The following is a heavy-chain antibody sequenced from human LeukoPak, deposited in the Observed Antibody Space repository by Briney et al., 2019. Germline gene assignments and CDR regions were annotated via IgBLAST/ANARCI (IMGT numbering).Heavy chain of an antibody. Sequence: ASVKVSCKASGYTFTGYYMQWVRQAPGQGLEWMGWINPNSGGTETAQKFQGRVTMTRDTSISTAYMELSRLRSDDTAVYYCARDSTNSIAAAGTTSYGMDVWGQGTTVTVSS. J-gene: IGHJ6*02. CDR2: INPNSGGT. V-gene: IGHV1-2*02. CDR1: GYTFTGYY. CDR3: ARDSTNSIAAAGTTSYGMDV. D-gene: IGHD6-13*01.